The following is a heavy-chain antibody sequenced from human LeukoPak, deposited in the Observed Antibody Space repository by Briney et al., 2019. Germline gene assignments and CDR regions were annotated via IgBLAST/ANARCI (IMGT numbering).Heavy chain of an antibody. CDR2: ISSSSSHI. D-gene: IGHD5-12*01. V-gene: IGHV3-21*01. CDR3: ARDRGGYTITDY. Sequence: GGSLRLSCAASGFTFSSYSMNWVRQAPGKGLEWVSSISSSSSHIYYADSVKGRFTISRDNAKNSLYLQMNSLRAEDTAVYYCARDRGGYTITDYWGQGTLVTVSS. CDR1: GFTFSSYS. J-gene: IGHJ4*02.